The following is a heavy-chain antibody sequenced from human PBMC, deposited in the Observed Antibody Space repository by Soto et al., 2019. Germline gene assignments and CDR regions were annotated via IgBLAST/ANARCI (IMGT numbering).Heavy chain of an antibody. D-gene: IGHD6-19*01. Sequence: PSETLSLTCTVSGGSISSYYWSWIRQPPGKGLEWIGYIYYSGSTNYNPSLKSRVTISVDTSKNQFSLKLSSVTAADTAVYYCARHRYSSGWYFDYWGQGTLVTVSS. V-gene: IGHV4-59*08. CDR2: IYYSGST. CDR1: GGSISSYY. CDR3: ARHRYSSGWYFDY. J-gene: IGHJ4*02.